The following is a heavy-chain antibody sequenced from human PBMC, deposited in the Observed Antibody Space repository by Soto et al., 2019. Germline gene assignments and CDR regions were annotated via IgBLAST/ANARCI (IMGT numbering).Heavy chain of an antibody. Sequence: GGCLSLSCAASGFTVSSNYMSWVRQAPGKGLEWVSVIYSGGSTYFAESVKGRFTISRHNSKNTLYLQMISLRAEDTAGYYCATTPWYSGVWYAFDILGQGTMVAVSS. J-gene: IGHJ3*02. D-gene: IGHD6-13*01. CDR1: GFTVSSNY. V-gene: IGHV3-66*01. CDR3: ATTPWYSGVWYAFDI. CDR2: IYSGGST.